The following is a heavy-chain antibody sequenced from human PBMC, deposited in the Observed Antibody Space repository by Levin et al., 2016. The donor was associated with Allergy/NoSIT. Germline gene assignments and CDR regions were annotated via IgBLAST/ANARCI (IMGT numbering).Heavy chain of an antibody. CDR1: GFTFSNAW. CDR3: TTGSDYYDSSGQIVDS. D-gene: IGHD3-22*01. J-gene: IGHJ4*02. V-gene: IGHV3-15*01. Sequence: GGSLRLSCAASGFTFSNAWMSWVRQAPGKGLEWVGRIKNKIDGGTTDYAAPVKGRFTMSRDDSTNTLYLQMNSLKTEDTAVYYCTTGSDYYDSSGQIVDSWGQGTLVTVSS. CDR2: IKNKIDGGTT.